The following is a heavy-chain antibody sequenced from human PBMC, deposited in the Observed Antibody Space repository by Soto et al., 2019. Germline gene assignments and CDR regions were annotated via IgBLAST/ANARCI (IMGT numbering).Heavy chain of an antibody. CDR2: ISDSGNTV. V-gene: IGHV3-11*01. J-gene: IGHJ4*02. D-gene: IGHD6-19*01. Sequence: GGSLRLSCAASGFTLSDYAMSWIRQTPGKGLDWISYISDSGNTVYYADSVKGRFTISRDIAKNSLYLQMNSLRAEDTALYYCARDIAMAGPFDYWGQGTLVTVSA. CDR1: GFTLSDYA. CDR3: ARDIAMAGPFDY.